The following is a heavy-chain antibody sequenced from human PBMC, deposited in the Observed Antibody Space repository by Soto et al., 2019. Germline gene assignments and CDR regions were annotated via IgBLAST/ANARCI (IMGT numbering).Heavy chain of an antibody. CDR3: VKKTSTRPTGAFDI. J-gene: IGHJ3*02. CDR2: ISGSGGDT. V-gene: IGHV3-23*01. Sequence: DVQLLESGGDLIQPGGSLRLSCAASGFTFSSYTMRWVRQAPGKGLEWVSTISGSGGDTYYADSVKGRFTISRDNSKNTLYLQMNRLRVEETAIYFCVKKTSTRPTGAFDIWGQGTMVTVSS. CDR1: GFTFSSYT. D-gene: IGHD1-1*01.